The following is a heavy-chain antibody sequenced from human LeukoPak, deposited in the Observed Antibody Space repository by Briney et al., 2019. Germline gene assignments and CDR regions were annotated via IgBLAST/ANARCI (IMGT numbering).Heavy chain of an antibody. V-gene: IGHV4-61*01. CDR1: WGSLRRYFL. D-gene: IGHD6-25*01. CDR2: IYYSGST. CDR3: ARIIVGVAARPYYFDC. J-gene: IGHJ4*02. Sequence: PSETLSLTRTVCWGSLRRYFLLGLGQPPGKGLEWIGYIYYSGSTNYNPSLKSRVTISVDTSKNQFSLKLSSVPAADTAVYDCARIIVGVAARPYYFDCCGQGTLVTVSS.